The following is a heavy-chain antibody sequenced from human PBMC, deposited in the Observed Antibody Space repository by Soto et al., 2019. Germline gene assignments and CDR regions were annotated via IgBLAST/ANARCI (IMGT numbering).Heavy chain of an antibody. CDR1: GFTFSDYA. J-gene: IGHJ4*02. V-gene: IGHV3-23*01. Sequence: GGSLRLSCAASGFTFSDYAMSWVRQAPGKGLEWVSTITGSGGSTYYADSVQGRFTISRDNSKNTLYLQMDSLRAEDTAVYYCAKAGRKYSSGWFLDYWGQGTLVTVSS. CDR3: AKAGRKYSSGWFLDY. CDR2: ITGSGGST. D-gene: IGHD6-19*01.